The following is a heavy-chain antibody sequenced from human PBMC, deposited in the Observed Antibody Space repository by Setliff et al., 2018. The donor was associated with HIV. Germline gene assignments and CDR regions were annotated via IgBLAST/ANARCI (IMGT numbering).Heavy chain of an antibody. Sequence: PGESLKISCKGSGYTFTSYWIGWVRQTPGKGLEWMGIIYPGDSDTRYSPSFQGRVTISADKSINTAYLQWSSLQASDTAMYYCARRASKASLDYWGQGTLVTVSS. CDR3: ARRASKASLDY. CDR2: IYPGDSDT. CDR1: GYTFTSYW. J-gene: IGHJ4*02. V-gene: IGHV5-51*01.